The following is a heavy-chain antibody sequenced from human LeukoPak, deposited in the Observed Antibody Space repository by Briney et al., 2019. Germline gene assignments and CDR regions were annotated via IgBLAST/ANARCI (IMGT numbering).Heavy chain of an antibody. CDR1: GFTFTSHA. CDR3: AKDPRNSYYYGSGSSPDFDY. J-gene: IGHJ4*02. Sequence: PGGSLRLSCAASGFTFTSHAMSWVRQAPGKGLEWVSAISGSGGSTYYADSVKGRFTISRDNSKNTLYLQMNSLRAEDTAVYYCAKDPRNSYYYGSGSSPDFDYWGQGTLVTVSS. CDR2: ISGSGGST. V-gene: IGHV3-23*01. D-gene: IGHD3-10*01.